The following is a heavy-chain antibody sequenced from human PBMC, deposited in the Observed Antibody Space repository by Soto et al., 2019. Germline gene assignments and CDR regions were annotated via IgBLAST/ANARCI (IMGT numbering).Heavy chain of an antibody. Sequence: WETLSLTCTVSGGSISSYYWSWIRQPPGKGLEWIGYIYYSGSTNYNPSLKSRVTISVDTSKNQFSLKLSSVTAADTAVYYCARHPSDFWYDPWGQRTLVTVFS. CDR1: GGSISSYY. J-gene: IGHJ5*02. CDR2: IYYSGST. CDR3: ARHPSDFWYDP. V-gene: IGHV4-59*08.